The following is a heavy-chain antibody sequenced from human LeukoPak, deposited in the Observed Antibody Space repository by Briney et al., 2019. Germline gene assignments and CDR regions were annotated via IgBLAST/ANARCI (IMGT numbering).Heavy chain of an antibody. J-gene: IGHJ4*02. Sequence: GGSLRLSCAASGFTFSSYSMNWVRQAPGKGLEWMAFIRYDGSNKYYADSVKGRFTISRDNSKNTLYLQMNSLRAEDTAVYYCARDGGIVVVPAASDYWGQGTLVTVSS. CDR1: GFTFSSYS. D-gene: IGHD2-2*01. V-gene: IGHV3-30*02. CDR2: IRYDGSNK. CDR3: ARDGGIVVVPAASDY.